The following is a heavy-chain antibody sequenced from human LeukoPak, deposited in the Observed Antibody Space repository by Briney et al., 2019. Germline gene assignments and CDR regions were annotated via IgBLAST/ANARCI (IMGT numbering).Heavy chain of an antibody. CDR1: GYTFTSYG. J-gene: IGHJ4*02. CDR3: ATSHSSGWYVGFYGGISFDY. Sequence: ASVKVSCKASGYTFTSYGISWVRQAPGQGLEWMGWINPNSGGTNYAQKFQGRVTMTRDTSISTAYMELSRLRSDDTAVYYCATSHSSGWYVGFYGGISFDYWGQGTLVTVSS. CDR2: INPNSGGT. V-gene: IGHV1-2*02. D-gene: IGHD6-19*01.